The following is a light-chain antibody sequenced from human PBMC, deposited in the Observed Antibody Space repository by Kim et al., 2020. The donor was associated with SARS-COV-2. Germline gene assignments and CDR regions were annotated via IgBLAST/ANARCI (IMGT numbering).Light chain of an antibody. CDR3: QKYNNAPLT. CDR1: QGISNY. J-gene: IGKJ4*02. Sequence: ASVGDRVTITCRTSQGISNYLAWYQQKPGKVPKLLISVASTLQSGVPSRFSGSGSGTDFTLTISSLQPEDVATYYCQKYNNAPLTFGGGTKVDIK. V-gene: IGKV1-27*01. CDR2: VAS.